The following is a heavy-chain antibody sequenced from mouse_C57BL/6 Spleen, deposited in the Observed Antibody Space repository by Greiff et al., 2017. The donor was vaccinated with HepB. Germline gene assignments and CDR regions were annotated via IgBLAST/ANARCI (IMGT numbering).Heavy chain of an antibody. J-gene: IGHJ4*01. CDR1: GFTFSSYA. CDR3: TRDTHYYAMDY. CDR2: ISSGGDYI. Sequence: EVKLVESGEGLVKPGGSLKLSCAASGFTFSSYAMSWVRQTPEKRLEWVAYISSGGDYIYYADTVKGRFTISRDNARNTLYLQMSRLKSEDTAMYYCTRDTHYYAMDYWGQGTSVTVSS. V-gene: IGHV5-9-1*02.